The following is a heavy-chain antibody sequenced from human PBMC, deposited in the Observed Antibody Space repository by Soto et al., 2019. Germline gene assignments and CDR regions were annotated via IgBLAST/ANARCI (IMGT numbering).Heavy chain of an antibody. J-gene: IGHJ3*02. CDR2: ISSSSSYI. CDR3: AREGWELKAFDI. V-gene: IGHV3-21*01. Sequence: EVQLVESGGGLVKPGGSLRLSCAASGFTFSSYSMNWVRQAPGKGLEWVSSISSSSSYIYYADSVKGRFTISRDNPKNSLYLPMNRLRAEDTAVYYCAREGWELKAFDIWGQGTMVTVSS. D-gene: IGHD1-26*01. CDR1: GFTFSSYS.